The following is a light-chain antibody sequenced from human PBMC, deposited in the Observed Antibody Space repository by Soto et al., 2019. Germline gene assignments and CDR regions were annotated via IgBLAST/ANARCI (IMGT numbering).Light chain of an antibody. CDR1: QTITTF. J-gene: IGKJ3*01. Sequence: DIQMTQSPSSLSASVGDRVTISCRASQTITTFLSWYQQKPGKAPKLLIYAATSLQSGVPSRFSGSGSGTEFTLTISSLQPADSATYYCQQTFNSLFTFGPGTKVDFK. V-gene: IGKV1-39*01. CDR3: QQTFNSLFT. CDR2: AAT.